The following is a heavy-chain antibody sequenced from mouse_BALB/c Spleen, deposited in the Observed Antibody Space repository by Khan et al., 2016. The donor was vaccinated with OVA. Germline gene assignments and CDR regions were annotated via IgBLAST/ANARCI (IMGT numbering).Heavy chain of an antibody. D-gene: IGHD1-2*01. CDR1: GYSITSGYG. J-gene: IGHJ2*01. CDR2: ISYSGST. Sequence: EVQLQESGPGLVKPSQSLSLTCTVTGYSITSGYGWNWIRQFPGNKLEWMGYISYSGSTNYNPSLKSRISIPRDTSKNQFFLQLNSVTTKDTATYYCARTARIKYWGQGTTLTVSS. V-gene: IGHV3-2*02. CDR3: ARTARIKY.